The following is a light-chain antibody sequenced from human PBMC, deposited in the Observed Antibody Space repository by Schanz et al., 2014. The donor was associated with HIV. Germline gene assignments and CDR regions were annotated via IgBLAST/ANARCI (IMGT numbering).Light chain of an antibody. Sequence: EFVLTQSPGTLSLSPGDRATLSCRASQSVSDSYLAWYQQKPGQAPRLLIYGASSRATGIPDRFSGSGSGTEFTLTISSLQSEDFAVYYCQQYNDWPPITFGQGTRLEIK. CDR2: GAS. CDR1: QSVSDSY. J-gene: IGKJ5*01. V-gene: IGKV3D-15*01. CDR3: QQYNDWPPIT.